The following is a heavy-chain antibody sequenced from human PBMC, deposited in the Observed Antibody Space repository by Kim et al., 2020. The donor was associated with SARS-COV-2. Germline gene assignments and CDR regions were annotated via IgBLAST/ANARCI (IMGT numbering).Heavy chain of an antibody. J-gene: IGHJ6*02. CDR2: IEDDGNEK. CDR3: ARVMRGSGYDVLDV. V-gene: IGHV3-7*01. Sequence: GGSLRLSCAASGFNFNSHWIDWVRQAPGKGLEWVANIEDDGNEKNYVDSVKGRFTISRDNAKNLVYLQMNSLRVGDTAVYYCARVMRGSGYDVLDVWGQGTAVSVSS. D-gene: IGHD6-13*01. CDR1: GFNFNSHW.